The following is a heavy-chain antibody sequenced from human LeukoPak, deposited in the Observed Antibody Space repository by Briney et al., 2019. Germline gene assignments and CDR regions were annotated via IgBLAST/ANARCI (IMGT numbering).Heavy chain of an antibody. J-gene: IGHJ6*02. CDR1: GGSISSSSYY. V-gene: IGHV4-39*01. D-gene: IGHD1-26*01. CDR2: IYYSGST. Sequence: SETLSLTCTVSGGSISSSSYYWGWIRQPPGKGLEWIGSIYYSGSTYYNPSLKSRVTISVDTSKNQFSLKLSSVTAADTAVYYCARQSGSHSYYYYGMGVWGQGTTVTVSS. CDR3: ARQSGSHSYYYYGMGV.